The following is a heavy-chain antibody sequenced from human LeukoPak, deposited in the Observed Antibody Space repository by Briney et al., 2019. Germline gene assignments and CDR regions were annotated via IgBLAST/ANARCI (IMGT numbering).Heavy chain of an antibody. D-gene: IGHD6-13*01. CDR1: GFTFSDYY. CDR3: ARDKLHGSWYFDP. CDR2: ISSSSSTI. V-gene: IGHV3-11*04. J-gene: IGHJ5*02. Sequence: GGSLRLSCAASGFTFSDYYMSWIRQAPGKGLEWVSYISSSSSTIYYADSVKGRFTISRDNAKNSLYLQMNSLRAEDTAVYYCARDKLHGSWYFDPWGQGTLVTVSS.